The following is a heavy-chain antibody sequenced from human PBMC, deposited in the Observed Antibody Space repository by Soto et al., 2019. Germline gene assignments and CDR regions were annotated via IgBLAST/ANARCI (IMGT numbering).Heavy chain of an antibody. CDR2: ISHTVST. V-gene: IGHV4-30-2*01. CDR3: ARAVAPYFGTWFDP. CDR1: GGSITSGNSYS. D-gene: IGHD3-10*01. J-gene: IGHJ5*02. Sequence: SETLSLTCAVSGGSITSGNSYSWSWIRQPPGKGLEWIGSISHTVSTSYNPSLKSRLTMSVDKSKNQFSLRLSSVTAADMAVYYCARAVAPYFGTWFDPWGQGILVTVSS.